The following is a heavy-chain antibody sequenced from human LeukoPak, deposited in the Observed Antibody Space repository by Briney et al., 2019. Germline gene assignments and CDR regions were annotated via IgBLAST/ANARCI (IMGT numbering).Heavy chain of an antibody. CDR3: ARRHYYDSSGSIDY. J-gene: IGHJ4*02. CDR2: IYYSGST. D-gene: IGHD3-22*01. V-gene: IGHV4-59*01. Sequence: SETLSLTCTVSGGSISSYYWSWIRQPPGKGLEWIGYIYYSGSTNYNPSLKSRVTISVDTSKNQFSLKLSSVTAADTAVYYCARRHYYDSSGSIDYWGQGTLVTVSS. CDR1: GGSISSYY.